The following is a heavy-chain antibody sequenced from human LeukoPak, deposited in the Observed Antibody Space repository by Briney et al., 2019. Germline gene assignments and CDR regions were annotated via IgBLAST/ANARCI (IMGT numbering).Heavy chain of an antibody. J-gene: IGHJ2*01. CDR3: AKGPAPYCSGGSCYSPHWYFDL. CDR1: GSTFSSYS. CDR2: ISGSGNTT. Sequence: GGSLRLSCAASGSTFSSYSMNWVRQAPGKGLEWVSAISGSGNTTYFGDSVTGRFTISRDNPKNTVYLQMNSLSAEDTAVYYCAKGPAPYCSGGSCYSPHWYFDLWGRGTLVTVSS. V-gene: IGHV3-23*01. D-gene: IGHD2-15*01.